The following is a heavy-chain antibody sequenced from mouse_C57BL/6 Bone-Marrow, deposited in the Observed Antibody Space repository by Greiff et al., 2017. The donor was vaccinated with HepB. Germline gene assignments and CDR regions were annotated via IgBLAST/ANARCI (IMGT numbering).Heavy chain of an antibody. J-gene: IGHJ4*01. V-gene: IGHV14-4*01. Sequence: VQLQQSGAELVRPGASVKLSCTASGFNIKEDYMHWVKQRPEQGLEWIGWIDPENGDTEYASKFQGKATITADTSSNTAYLQLSSLTSEDTAVYYCASLTGTGAMDYWGQGTSVTVSS. D-gene: IGHD4-1*01. CDR2: IDPENGDT. CDR3: ASLTGTGAMDY. CDR1: GFNIKEDY.